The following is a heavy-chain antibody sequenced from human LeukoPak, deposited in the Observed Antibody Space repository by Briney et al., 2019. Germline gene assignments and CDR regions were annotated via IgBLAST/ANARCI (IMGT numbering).Heavy chain of an antibody. V-gene: IGHV4-61*01. Sequence: SETLSLTCTVSGGSVSSGSYYWSWIRQPPGKGLEWIGYIYYSGSTNYNPSLKSRVTISVDKSKNQFSLKLSSVTAADTAVYYCARWGYCSGGSCYSFGWFDPWGQGTLVTVSS. CDR3: ARWGYCSGGSCYSFGWFDP. J-gene: IGHJ5*02. D-gene: IGHD2-15*01. CDR1: GGSVSSGSYY. CDR2: IYYSGST.